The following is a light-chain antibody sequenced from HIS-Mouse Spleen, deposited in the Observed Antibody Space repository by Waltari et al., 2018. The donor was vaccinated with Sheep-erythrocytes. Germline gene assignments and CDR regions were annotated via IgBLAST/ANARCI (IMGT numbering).Light chain of an antibody. CDR1: KLGDKY. V-gene: IGLV3-1*01. CDR2: PDS. J-gene: IGLJ2*01. CDR3: QAWDSSTAV. Sequence: SYELTQPPSVSVSPGQTASITCSGDKLGDKYACWSQQKPGQSPVLVIYPDSKRPSGIPERFSGSNSGNTATLTISGTQAMDEADYYCQAWDSSTAVFGGGTKLTVL.